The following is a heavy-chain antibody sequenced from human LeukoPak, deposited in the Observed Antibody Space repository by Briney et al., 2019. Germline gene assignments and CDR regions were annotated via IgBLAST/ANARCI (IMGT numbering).Heavy chain of an antibody. V-gene: IGHV1-2*02. D-gene: IGHD3-10*01. CDR1: GYTFTGSGWY. CDR3: ARDGPAQMVDFDY. CDR2: IHPNNGAT. Sequence: GVSAKVSCKASGYTFTGSGWYLYWLRQAPGQGLECVGWIHPNNGATLYAQKFQGRVAMTTDTSNSTAYMELSRLRPDDTAMYYCARDGPAQMVDFDYWGQGTLVTVSS. J-gene: IGHJ4*02.